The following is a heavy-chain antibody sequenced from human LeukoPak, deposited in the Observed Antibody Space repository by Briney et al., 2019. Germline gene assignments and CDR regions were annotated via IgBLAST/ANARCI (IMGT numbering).Heavy chain of an antibody. Sequence: PSETLSLTCTVSGDSINAYYWGWIRQPPGKGLEWIDYIYFSGTTKYNPSLESRVTISVDTSKNQFSLKLSSVTAADTAVYYCARRRAEGGSNGHYNWFDPWGQGILVTVSS. CDR1: GDSINAYY. D-gene: IGHD6-13*01. J-gene: IGHJ5*02. CDR2: IYFSGTT. V-gene: IGHV4-59*08. CDR3: ARRRAEGGSNGHYNWFDP.